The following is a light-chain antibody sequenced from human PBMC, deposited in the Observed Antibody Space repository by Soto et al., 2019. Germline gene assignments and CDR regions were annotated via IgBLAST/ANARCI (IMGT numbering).Light chain of an antibody. CDR1: SSNIGSNF. CDR2: RNE. J-gene: IGLJ1*01. V-gene: IGLV1-47*01. CDR3: AVWDDSLSVDV. Sequence: QSVLTQPPSASGTPGQRVTFSCSGSSSNIGSNFVYWYQQLPGSAPKLLIYRNEQRPSGVPDRFSGSKSGTSASLAIRGLRSEDGADYYCAVWDDSLSVDVFGTGTKLTVL.